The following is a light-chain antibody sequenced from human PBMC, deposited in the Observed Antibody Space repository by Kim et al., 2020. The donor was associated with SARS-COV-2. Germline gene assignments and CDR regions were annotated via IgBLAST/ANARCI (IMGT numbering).Light chain of an antibody. CDR1: QYIRTN. CDR3: QQAYSFPHT. Sequence: ASVGDKVTITCRASQYIRTNLAWYQQKSGKAPKLLIYGASNLQNKVPSRFGGSGSGTDFTLTITSLQSDDFATYFCQQAYSFPHTFGQGTKVDIK. J-gene: IGKJ2*01. V-gene: IGKV1-12*01. CDR2: GAS.